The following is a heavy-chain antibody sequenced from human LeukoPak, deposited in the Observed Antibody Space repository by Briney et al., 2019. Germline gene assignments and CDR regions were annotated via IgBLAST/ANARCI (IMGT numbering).Heavy chain of an antibody. CDR1: GYTFTSYG. CDR3: ARERENRAVGYCSGGSCSRAFDI. CDR2: ISAYNGNT. V-gene: IGHV1-18*01. D-gene: IGHD2-15*01. Sequence: ASVKVSCKASGYTFTSYGISWVRQAPGQGLEWMGWISAYNGNTNYTQKLQGRVTMTTDTSTSTAYMELRSLRSDDTAVYYCARERENRAVGYCSGGSCSRAFDIWGQGTMVTVSS. J-gene: IGHJ3*02.